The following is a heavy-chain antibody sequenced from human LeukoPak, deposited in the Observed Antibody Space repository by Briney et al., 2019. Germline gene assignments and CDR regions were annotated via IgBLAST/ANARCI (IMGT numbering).Heavy chain of an antibody. V-gene: IGHV1-18*01. CDR3: ARDSLYNWNDPMSGVYNWFDP. J-gene: IGHJ5*02. CDR2: MRAYNGNT. Sequence: ASVTVSFKASGYTFTSYGISWVRQAPGQGLEWMGWMRAYNGNTNYAQNLQGRGTMTTDTSTSTAYMELRSLRSDDTAVYYCARDSLYNWNDPMSGVYNWFDPWGQGTLVTVSS. D-gene: IGHD1-1*01. CDR1: GYTFTSYG.